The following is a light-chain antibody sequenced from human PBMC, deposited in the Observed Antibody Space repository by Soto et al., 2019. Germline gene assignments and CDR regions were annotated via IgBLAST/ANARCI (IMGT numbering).Light chain of an antibody. CDR3: QQYNSYPLT. Sequence: IQMTQSPSTLSAFVGDRVTITCRASQSISTWLAWYQQKPGKAPNLLIYKASTLESGVPSRFSGSGSGTEFTLTISSLQPDDFATYYCQQYNSYPLTFGQGTKVEIK. CDR2: KAS. CDR1: QSISTW. J-gene: IGKJ1*01. V-gene: IGKV1-5*03.